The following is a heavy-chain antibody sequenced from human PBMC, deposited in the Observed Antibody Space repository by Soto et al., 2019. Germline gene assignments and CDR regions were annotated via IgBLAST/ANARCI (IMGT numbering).Heavy chain of an antibody. CDR1: GFTFSNYA. J-gene: IGHJ5*02. CDR2: ISGSGDTA. V-gene: IGHV3-23*01. Sequence: ELQVLESGGDLVQPGGSLRLSCVVSGFTFSNYAMSWVRQAPGKGLEWVTGISGSGDTAYYADSVKGRFAISRDNSKNTLFLQMSSLRVYDTAIFYCVRGWGSDDHWGQGTLVTVSS. CDR3: VRGWGSDDH. D-gene: IGHD7-27*01.